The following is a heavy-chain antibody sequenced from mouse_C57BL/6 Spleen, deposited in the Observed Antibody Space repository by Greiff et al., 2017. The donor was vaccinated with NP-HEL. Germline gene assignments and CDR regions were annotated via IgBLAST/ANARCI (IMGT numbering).Heavy chain of an antibody. V-gene: IGHV7-3*01. CDR3: ARRMVTTLYYYAMDY. CDR2: IRNKANGYTT. D-gene: IGHD2-3*01. CDR1: GFTFTDYY. Sequence: EVNVVESGGGLVQPGGSLSLSCAASGFTFTDYYMSWVRQPPGTALEWLGFIRNKANGYTTEYSASVKGRFTISRDNSQSILYLQMNALRAEDSATYYCARRMVTTLYYYAMDYWGQGTSVTVSS. J-gene: IGHJ4*01.